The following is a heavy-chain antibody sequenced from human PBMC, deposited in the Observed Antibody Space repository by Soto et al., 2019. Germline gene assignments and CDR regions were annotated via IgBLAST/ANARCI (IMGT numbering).Heavy chain of an antibody. V-gene: IGHV4-39*01. CDR1: GGSISSSSYY. CDR3: ARRPRVWFGELGYHYYYGMDG. J-gene: IGHJ6*02. D-gene: IGHD3-10*01. CDR2: IYYSGNT. Sequence: SETLSLTCTVSGGSISSSSYYWGWIRQPPGKGLEWIGSIYYSGNTYYNPSLKSRVTISVDTSKNQFSLKLSSVTAADTAVYYCARRPRVWFGELGYHYYYGMDGWGQGTTVTLSS.